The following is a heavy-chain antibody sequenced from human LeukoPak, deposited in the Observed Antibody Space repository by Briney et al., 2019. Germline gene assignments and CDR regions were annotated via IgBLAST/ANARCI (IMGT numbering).Heavy chain of an antibody. CDR2: IKSKSAGGTT. J-gene: IGHJ4*02. Sequence: PGGSLRLSCTVSGFTFTNAWKTWIRQAPGKGLEWVGRIKSKSAGGTTDYAAPVKGRFTISRDDSKNTLYLQMTSLKTEDTAVYYCSGAGSFYNPWYWGQGTLVTVSS. D-gene: IGHD3-10*01. V-gene: IGHV3-15*01. CDR1: GFTFTNAW. CDR3: SGAGSFYNPWY.